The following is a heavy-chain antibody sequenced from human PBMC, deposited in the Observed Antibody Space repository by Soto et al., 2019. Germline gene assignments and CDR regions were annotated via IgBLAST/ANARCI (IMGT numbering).Heavy chain of an antibody. V-gene: IGHV3-33*01. Sequence: GGSLRLSCAASGFTFSSYGMHWVRQAPGKGLEWVAVIWYDGSNKYYADSVKGRFTISRDNSKNTLYLQMNSLRAEDTAVYYCARDTDAHYVFWSGYYYYYGMDVWGQGTTVIVSS. CDR2: IWYDGSNK. CDR3: ARDTDAHYVFWSGYYYYYGMDV. CDR1: GFTFSSYG. J-gene: IGHJ6*02. D-gene: IGHD3-3*01.